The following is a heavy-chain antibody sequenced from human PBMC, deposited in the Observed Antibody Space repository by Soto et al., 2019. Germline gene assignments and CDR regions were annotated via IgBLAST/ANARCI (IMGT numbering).Heavy chain of an antibody. V-gene: IGHV2-5*02. J-gene: IGHJ4*02. CDR2: IYWDDDK. CDR1: GFSLTGSGVG. CDR3: ARFLWSDTSLYYFDY. D-gene: IGHD3-3*01. Sequence: QITLKESGPPLVKPTQTLTLTCTFSGFSLTGSGVGVGWIRQPPGKALEWLALIYWDDDKRYSPSLKSRLTITKDNSKNQVALTVTNMDPVDTATYYCARFLWSDTSLYYFDYWGQGTLVTVSS.